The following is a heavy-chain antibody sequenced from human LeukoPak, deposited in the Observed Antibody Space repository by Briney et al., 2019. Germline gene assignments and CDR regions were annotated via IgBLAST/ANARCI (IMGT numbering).Heavy chain of an antibody. CDR3: AKIVWNTYVYFDY. CDR2: IDSDGSGT. J-gene: IGHJ4*02. CDR1: GLTLSGYW. V-gene: IGHV3-74*01. Sequence: PGGSLRLSCSASGLTLSGYWMHWVRQIPGKGLVWVSRIDSDGSGTSYADSVKGRFTISRDDVKNMLYLQMNSLRAEDTALYYCAKIVWNTYVYFDYWGQGTLVTVSS. D-gene: IGHD2/OR15-2a*01.